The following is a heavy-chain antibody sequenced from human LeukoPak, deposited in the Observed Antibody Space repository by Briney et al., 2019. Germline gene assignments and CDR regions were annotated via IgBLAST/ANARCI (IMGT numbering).Heavy chain of an antibody. V-gene: IGHV5-51*01. Sequence: GESLKISCRASGYSFINYWIGWVRQMPGKGLEWVGLIYPGDSNVRYSPSSQGQVTISADRSINTAYLQWSSLRTSDTAMYYCTRDWELGYWGQGTLVTVSS. CDR2: IYPGDSNV. J-gene: IGHJ4*02. D-gene: IGHD1-26*01. CDR3: TRDWELGY. CDR1: GYSFINYW.